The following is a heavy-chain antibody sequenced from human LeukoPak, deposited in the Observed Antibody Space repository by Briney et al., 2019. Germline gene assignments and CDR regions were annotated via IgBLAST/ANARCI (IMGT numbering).Heavy chain of an antibody. CDR2: IKPDGSEK. Sequence: GGSLRLSCAASGFTFSSYWMSWVRQAPGKGLEWVGNIKPDGSEKYYVDSVKGRFTISSDNAKNSLYLQMNSLGADDTAVYYCAREIGRGSGSGDAFDIWGQGTMVTVSS. V-gene: IGHV3-7*01. J-gene: IGHJ3*02. CDR1: GFTFSSYW. CDR3: AREIGRGSGSGDAFDI. D-gene: IGHD3-10*01.